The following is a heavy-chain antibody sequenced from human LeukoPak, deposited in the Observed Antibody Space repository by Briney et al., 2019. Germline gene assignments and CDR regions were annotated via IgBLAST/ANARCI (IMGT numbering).Heavy chain of an antibody. CDR3: AKDLQGSSWYSPDY. CDR2: ISGSGGST. Sequence: GGSPRLSCAASGFTFSGYAMTWVRQGPGKGLEWVSIISGSGGSTYYADSVKGRFTISRDNSKNTLYLQMNSLRAEDTAVYYCAKDLQGSSWYSPDYWGQGTLVTVSS. CDR1: GFTFSGYA. V-gene: IGHV3-23*01. D-gene: IGHD6-13*01. J-gene: IGHJ4*02.